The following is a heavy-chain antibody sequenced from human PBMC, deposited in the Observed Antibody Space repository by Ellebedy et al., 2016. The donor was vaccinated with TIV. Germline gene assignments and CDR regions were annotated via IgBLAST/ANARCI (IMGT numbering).Heavy chain of an antibody. CDR1: GFTFSSYS. D-gene: IGHD5-18*01. Sequence: GESLKISCAASGFTFSSYSMNWVRPAPGKGLEWVSYISSSSTTIDYADSVKGRFTISRDDAKNSLSLHMNSLRAEDTAVYYCARTRGYNYGYSDYWGQGTLVTVSS. V-gene: IGHV3-48*04. CDR2: ISSSSTTI. CDR3: ARTRGYNYGYSDY. J-gene: IGHJ4*02.